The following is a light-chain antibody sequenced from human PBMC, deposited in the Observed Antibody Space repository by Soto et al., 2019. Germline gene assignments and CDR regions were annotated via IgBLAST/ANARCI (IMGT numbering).Light chain of an antibody. CDR2: EGN. CDR1: SSDVGIYNL. Sequence: QSAPTQPASVSGSPGQSITISCTGTSSDVGIYNLVSWYQQHPGKAPKLMIYEGNKRPSGVSHRFSGSKSGYTASLTISGLQTEDEADYYCCSYAGSSTYVFGTGTKLTVL. J-gene: IGLJ1*01. CDR3: CSYAGSSTYV. V-gene: IGLV2-23*01.